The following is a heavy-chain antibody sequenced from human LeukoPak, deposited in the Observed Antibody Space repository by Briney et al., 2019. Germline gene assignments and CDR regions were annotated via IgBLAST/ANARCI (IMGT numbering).Heavy chain of an antibody. CDR3: ASHPGYSSGWRFDN. Sequence: SVKVSCKASGGTFSSYAISWVRQAPGQGLEWMGGIIPIFGTANYAQKFQGRVTITADESTSTAYMELSSLRSEDTAVYYCASHPGYSSGWRFDNWGQGTLVTVSS. V-gene: IGHV1-69*13. D-gene: IGHD6-19*01. CDR1: GGTFSSYA. J-gene: IGHJ4*02. CDR2: IIPIFGTA.